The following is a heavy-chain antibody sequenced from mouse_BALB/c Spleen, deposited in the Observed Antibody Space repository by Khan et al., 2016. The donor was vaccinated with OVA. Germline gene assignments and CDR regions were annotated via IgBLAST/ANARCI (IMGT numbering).Heavy chain of an antibody. CDR2: IYPGTGSI. CDR3: AGPYNSGHYVDY. J-gene: IGHJ2*01. D-gene: IGHD2-12*01. Sequence: QVQLKQSGAELVRPGASVKLSCKTSGYIFTSYWIHWVKQRSGQGLEWIARIYPGTGSIYYHEKFKGKATLTADKSSSTAYLQLSSLKSEDSAVYYDAGPYNSGHYVDYWGQGTTLTVSS. V-gene: IGHV1-76*01. CDR1: GYIFTSYW.